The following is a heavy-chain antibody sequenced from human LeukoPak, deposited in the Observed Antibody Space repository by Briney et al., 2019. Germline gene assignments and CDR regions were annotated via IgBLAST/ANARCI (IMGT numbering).Heavy chain of an antibody. CDR1: GYTFTSYG. CDR2: ISAYNGNT. J-gene: IGHJ3*02. D-gene: IGHD6-19*01. CDR3: ARVQQWLVGDAFDI. Sequence: ASVKVSCKASGYTFTSYGISWVRQAPGQGLEWMGWISAYNGNTNYAQKLQGRVAMTTDTSTSTAYMELRSLRSDDTAVYYCARVQQWLVGDAFDIWGQGTMVTVSS. V-gene: IGHV1-18*01.